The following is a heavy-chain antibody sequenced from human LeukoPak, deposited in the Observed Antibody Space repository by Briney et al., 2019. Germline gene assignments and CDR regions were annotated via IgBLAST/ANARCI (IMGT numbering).Heavy chain of an antibody. V-gene: IGHV4-34*01. CDR2: INHSGST. D-gene: IGHD2-2*01. Sequence: SETLSLTCAVYGGSFSGYYWSWIRQPPGKGLEWIGEINHSGSTNYNPSLKSRVTISVDTSKNQFSLKLSSVTAADTAVYYCAGIPLNCSSTSCFLNNWFDPWGQGTLVTVSS. J-gene: IGHJ5*02. CDR3: AGIPLNCSSTSCFLNNWFDP. CDR1: GGSFSGYY.